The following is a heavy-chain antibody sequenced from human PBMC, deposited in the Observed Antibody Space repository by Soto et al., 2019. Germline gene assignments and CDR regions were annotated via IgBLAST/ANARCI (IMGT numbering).Heavy chain of an antibody. V-gene: IGHV4-39*01. CDR1: GGSISSSSYY. CDR2: IYYSGST. Sequence: SETLSLTCTVSGGSISSSSYYWGWIRQPPGKGLEWIGSIYYSGSTYYNPSLKSRVTISVDTSKNQFSLKLSSVTAADTAVYYCARRGGGWNLQGDYYYGMDVWGQGTTVTVSS. CDR3: ARRGGGWNLQGDYYYGMDV. D-gene: IGHD1-1*01. J-gene: IGHJ6*02.